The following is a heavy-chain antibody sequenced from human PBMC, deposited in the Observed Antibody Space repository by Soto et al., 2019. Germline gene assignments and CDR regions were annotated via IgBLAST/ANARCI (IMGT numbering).Heavy chain of an antibody. CDR1: GLTVSTSY. CDR3: ARGYSYTQPVFDY. CDR2: IYSSGST. Sequence: PGGSMRLSCAASGLTVSTSYMTWDRQAPGKGLEWVSFIYSSGSTYYADSVKGRFTISRDNFKNTLYLQMNSLRAEDTDVYYCARGYSYTQPVFDYWGLGTLVTVSS. J-gene: IGHJ4*02. D-gene: IGHD5-18*01. V-gene: IGHV3-53*01.